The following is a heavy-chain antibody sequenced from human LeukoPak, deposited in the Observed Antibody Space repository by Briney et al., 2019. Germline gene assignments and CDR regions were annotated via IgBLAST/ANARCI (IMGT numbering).Heavy chain of an antibody. CDR1: GGSISSSSYY. CDR3: ARFLYSTEPYDY. V-gene: IGHV4-39*07. D-gene: IGHD6-13*01. CDR2: IYYSGST. Sequence: SETLSLTCTVSGGSISSSSYYWGWIRQPPGKGLEWIGSIYYSGSTYYNPSLKSRVTISVDTSKNQFSLKLNSVTAADTAVYYCARFLYSTEPYDYWGQGTLVTVSS. J-gene: IGHJ4*02.